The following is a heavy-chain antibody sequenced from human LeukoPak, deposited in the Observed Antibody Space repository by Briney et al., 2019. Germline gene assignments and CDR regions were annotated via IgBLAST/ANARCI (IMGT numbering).Heavy chain of an antibody. CDR1: GYSMSSGYY. J-gene: IGHJ2*01. D-gene: IGHD5-24*01. Sequence: SETLSLTCTVSGYSMSSGYYWGWIRQPPERGLEWIGSMYHTGSTYYNPSLKSRVTISVDTSKNQFYLKLSSVTAADTAVYYCARPDFDEMASHPYDLWGRGALVTVSS. V-gene: IGHV4-38-2*02. CDR3: ARPDFDEMASHPYDL. CDR2: MYHTGST.